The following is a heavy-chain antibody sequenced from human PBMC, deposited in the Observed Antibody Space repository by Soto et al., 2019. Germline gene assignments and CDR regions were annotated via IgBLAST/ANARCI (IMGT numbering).Heavy chain of an antibody. CDR2: IYYSGST. D-gene: IGHD3-22*01. J-gene: IGHJ4*02. Sequence: SETLSLTCTVSGGSISSYYWSWIRQPPGKGLEWIGYIYYSGSTNYNPSLKSRVTISVDTSKNQFSLKLSSVTAADTAMYYCARGHSDYDSSGYQSDYWGQGTLVTVSS. CDR3: ARGHSDYDSSGYQSDY. V-gene: IGHV4-59*01. CDR1: GGSISSYY.